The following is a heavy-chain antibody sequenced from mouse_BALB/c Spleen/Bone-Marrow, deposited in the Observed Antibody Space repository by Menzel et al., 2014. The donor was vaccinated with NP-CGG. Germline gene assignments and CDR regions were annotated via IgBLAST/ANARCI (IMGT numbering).Heavy chain of an antibody. V-gene: IGHV1-9*01. CDR1: GYTFSSYW. J-gene: IGHJ4*01. CDR3: AREDIATVVEMDY. Sequence: VQLQQSGAELMKPGASVKISCKATGYTFSSYWIEWVKQRPGHGLEWIGEILPGSGSTNYNEKFKGKATFTADTSSSTVYMQLSSLTSEDSAVYYCAREDIATVVEMDYWGQGTSVTVSS. D-gene: IGHD1-1*01. CDR2: ILPGSGST.